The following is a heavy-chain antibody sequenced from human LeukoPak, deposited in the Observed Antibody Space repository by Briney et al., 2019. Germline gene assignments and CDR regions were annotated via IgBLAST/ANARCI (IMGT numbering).Heavy chain of an antibody. CDR3: AKDVWVWFGGFPHLTSGAGEPWSPSFDY. Sequence: SETLSLTCTVSGGSISSSSYYWGWIRQPPGKGLEWIGSIYYSGSTYYNPSLKSRVTISVDTSKNQFSLKLSSVNAADTAVYYCAKDVWVWFGGFPHLTSGAGEPWSPSFDYWGQGTLVTVSS. CDR2: IYYSGST. D-gene: IGHD3-10*01. CDR1: GGSISSSSYY. J-gene: IGHJ4*02. V-gene: IGHV4-39*07.